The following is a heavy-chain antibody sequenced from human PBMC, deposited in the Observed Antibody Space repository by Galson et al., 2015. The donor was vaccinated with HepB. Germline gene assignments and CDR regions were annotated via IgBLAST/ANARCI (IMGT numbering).Heavy chain of an antibody. Sequence: SLRLSCAASGFTFSSYAMHWVRQAPGKGLEWVAVISYDGSNKYYADSVKGRFTISRDNAKNSLYLQMNSLRAEDTAVYYCAVHCSGGSCYSDDYWGQGTLVTVSS. CDR2: ISYDGSNK. J-gene: IGHJ4*02. V-gene: IGHV3-30*04. CDR1: GFTFSSYA. CDR3: AVHCSGGSCYSDDY. D-gene: IGHD2-15*01.